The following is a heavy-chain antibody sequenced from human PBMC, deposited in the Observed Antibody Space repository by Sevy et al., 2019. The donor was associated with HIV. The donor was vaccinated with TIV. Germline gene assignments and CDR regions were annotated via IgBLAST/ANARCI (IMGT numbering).Heavy chain of an antibody. CDR2: IIPLFETA. CDR3: ARSISWYDSFDS. D-gene: IGHD6-13*01. V-gene: IGHV1-69*13. Sequence: ASVKVSCKASGRTFRNYALSWVRQAPGQGLEWMGGIIPLFETANYVQTFQGRVTITADESTNTANMELSSLRSEDTAIYYCARSISWYDSFDSWGQGTLVTVSS. J-gene: IGHJ4*02. CDR1: GRTFRNYA.